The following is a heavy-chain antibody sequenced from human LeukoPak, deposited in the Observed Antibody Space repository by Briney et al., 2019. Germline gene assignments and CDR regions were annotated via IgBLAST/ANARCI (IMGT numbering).Heavy chain of an antibody. V-gene: IGHV4-34*01. CDR2: INHSGST. Sequence: PSETLSLTCAVYGGSFSGYYWSWIRQPPGKGLEWIGEINHSGSTNYNPSLKTRVTISVDTSKNQFSLKLRSVTAADTAVYYCARAGRETVWRFDYWGQGTLVTVSS. CDR3: ARAGRETVWRFDY. CDR1: GGSFSGYY. J-gene: IGHJ4*02. D-gene: IGHD4-17*01.